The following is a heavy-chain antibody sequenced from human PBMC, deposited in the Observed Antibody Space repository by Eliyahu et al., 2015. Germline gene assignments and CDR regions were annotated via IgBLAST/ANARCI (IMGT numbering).Heavy chain of an antibody. CDR2: ISYDGSNK. Sequence: RSLRLSCAASGFTFSSYGMHWVRQAPGKGLEWVAVISYDGSNKYYADSVKGRFTISRDNSKNTLYLQMNSLRAEDTAVYYCAKGVYGYCTNGVCPFDYWGQGTLVTVSS. CDR3: AKGVYGYCTNGVCPFDY. J-gene: IGHJ4*02. V-gene: IGHV3-30*18. D-gene: IGHD2-8*01. CDR1: GFTFSSYG.